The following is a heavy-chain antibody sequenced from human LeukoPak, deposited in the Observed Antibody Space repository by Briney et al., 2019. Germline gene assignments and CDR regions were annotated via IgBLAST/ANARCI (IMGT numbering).Heavy chain of an antibody. Sequence: GGSLRLSCAASGLSLSSNNMHWVRQAPGGGLEWLSYISSGSGTVFSPDSVNGRFSISRHNARESLFLQMNRLRVEDTAVYYCTRDLGLRRMIWGRGTLVIVSS. CDR2: ISSGSGTV. CDR3: TRDLGLRRMI. V-gene: IGHV3-48*04. J-gene: IGHJ2*01. CDR1: GLSLSSNN.